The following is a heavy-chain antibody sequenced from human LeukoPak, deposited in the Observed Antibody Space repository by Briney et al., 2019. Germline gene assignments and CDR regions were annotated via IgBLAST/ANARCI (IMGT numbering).Heavy chain of an antibody. CDR2: INSDGSST. CDR1: GFTFSSYW. D-gene: IGHD3-22*01. CDR3: ARDSRPYYYDSSGYALNV. Sequence: PGGSLRLSCAASGFTFSSYWMHWVRQAPGKGLVWVSRINSDGSSTSYADSVKGRFTISRDNAKNTLYLQMNSLRAEDTAVYYCARDSRPYYYDSSGYALNVWGKGTTVTISS. V-gene: IGHV3-74*01. J-gene: IGHJ6*04.